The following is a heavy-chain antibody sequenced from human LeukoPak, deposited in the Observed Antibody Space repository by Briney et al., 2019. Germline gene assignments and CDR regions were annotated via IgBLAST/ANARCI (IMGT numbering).Heavy chain of an antibody. D-gene: IGHD2-15*01. J-gene: IGHJ4*02. V-gene: IGHV3-13*01. Sequence: GGSLRLSCAASGFTFSSYDMYWVRQSTGKGLEWVSAIGTAGDTYYPGSVKGRFTISRENAKNSLYLQMNSLRVGDTAVYYCVRGPYCSGGSCYGHFDYWGQGTLVTVSS. CDR2: IGTAGDT. CDR1: GFTFSSYD. CDR3: VRGPYCSGGSCYGHFDY.